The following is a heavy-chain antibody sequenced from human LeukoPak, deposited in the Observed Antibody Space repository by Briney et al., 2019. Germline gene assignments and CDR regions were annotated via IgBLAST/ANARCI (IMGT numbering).Heavy chain of an antibody. J-gene: IGHJ6*02. V-gene: IGHV1-18*01. CDR1: GYTFTSYG. D-gene: IGHD6-13*01. Sequence: ASVKVSCKASGYTFTSYGISWVRQAPGQGLEWMGWISAYNGNTNYAQKLQGRVTMTTDTSTSTAYMELRSLRSDDTAVYYCATDGIAAAGHYYYGMDVWGQGTTVTVSS. CDR3: ATDGIAAAGHYYYGMDV. CDR2: ISAYNGNT.